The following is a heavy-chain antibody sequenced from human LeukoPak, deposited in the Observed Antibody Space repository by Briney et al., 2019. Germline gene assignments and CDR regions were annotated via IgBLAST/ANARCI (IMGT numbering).Heavy chain of an antibody. CDR2: ITNDGSST. D-gene: IGHD1-14*01. CDR3: ATQRGGNPAY. V-gene: IGHV3-74*01. J-gene: IGHJ4*02. Sequence: PGGSLRLSCAASGLTFSSHWMHWVRQAPGKGLVWVSRITNDGSSTTYADSAKGRFTISRDNAKNMLYLQVYSLRAEDTAVYYCATQRGGNPAYWGQGTLVTVSS. CDR1: GLTFSSHW.